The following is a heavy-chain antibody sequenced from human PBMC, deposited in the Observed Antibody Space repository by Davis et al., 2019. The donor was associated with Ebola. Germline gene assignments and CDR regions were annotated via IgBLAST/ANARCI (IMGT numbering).Heavy chain of an antibody. CDR1: GYTFTGHY. CDR3: AKGPGGATAYFDY. CDR2: INPKSGDT. Sequence: ASVPVSCQASGYTFTGHYLHWARQAPGQGLAWLGWINPKSGDTNYAHKFQVRVTMTRDTSISTAYMELSRLRSDDTAVYNCAKGPGGATAYFDYWGQGTLVTVSS. V-gene: IGHV1-2*07. J-gene: IGHJ4*02. D-gene: IGHD1-26*01.